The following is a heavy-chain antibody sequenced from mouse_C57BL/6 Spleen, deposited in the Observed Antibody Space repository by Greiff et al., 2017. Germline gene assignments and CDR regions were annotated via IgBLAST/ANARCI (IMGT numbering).Heavy chain of an antibody. Sequence: QVQLQQSGAELMKPGASVKLSCKATGYTFTGYWIEWVKQRPGHGLEWIGEILPGDGSTNYNEKFKGKATLTTDTSSNTAYMKLSTLTTEESAFYYCARSSYYYFDYWGQGTTLTVSS. V-gene: IGHV1-9*01. J-gene: IGHJ2*01. CDR3: ARSSYYYFDY. CDR2: ILPGDGST. D-gene: IGHD2-10*01. CDR1: GYTFTGYW.